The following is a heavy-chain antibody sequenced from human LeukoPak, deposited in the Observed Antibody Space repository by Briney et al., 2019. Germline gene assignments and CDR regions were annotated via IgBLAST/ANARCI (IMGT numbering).Heavy chain of an antibody. CDR1: GFTFSTYR. D-gene: IGHD3-22*01. J-gene: IGHJ4*02. V-gene: IGHV3-23*01. Sequence: GGSLRLSCAASGFTFSTYRMNWVRQAPGKGLEWVSAISGSGGSTYYADSVKGRFTISRDNSKNTLYLQMNSLRAEDTAVYYCAKGVTYYYDSTALNWGQGTLVTVSS. CDR3: AKGVTYYYDSTALN. CDR2: ISGSGGST.